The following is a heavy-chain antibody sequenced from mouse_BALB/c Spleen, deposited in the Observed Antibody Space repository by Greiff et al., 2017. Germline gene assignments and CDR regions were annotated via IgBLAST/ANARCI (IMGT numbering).Heavy chain of an antibody. CDR3: AIITPYFDY. Sequence: VQLQESGPGLVKPSQSLSLTCSVTGYSITSGYYWNWIRQFPGNKLEWMGYISYDGSNNYNPSLKNRISITRDTSKNQFFLKLNSVTTEDTATYYCAIITPYFDYWGQGTTLTVSS. V-gene: IGHV3-6*02. CDR2: ISYDGSN. CDR1: GYSITSGYY. D-gene: IGHD1-1*01. J-gene: IGHJ2*01.